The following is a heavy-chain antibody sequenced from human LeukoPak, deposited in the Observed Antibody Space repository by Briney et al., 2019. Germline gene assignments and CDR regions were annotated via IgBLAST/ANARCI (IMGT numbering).Heavy chain of an antibody. CDR1: GGSISSYY. J-gene: IGHJ6*03. D-gene: IGHD6-6*01. V-gene: IGHV4-59*01. Sequence: SETLSLTCTVSGGSISSYYWSWIRQPPGKGLEWIGYIYYSGSTNYNPSLKSRVTISIDTSKNQFSLKLSSVTAADTAVYYCARVAARAYYYYYMDVWGKGTTVTVSS. CDR2: IYYSGST. CDR3: ARVAARAYYYYYMDV.